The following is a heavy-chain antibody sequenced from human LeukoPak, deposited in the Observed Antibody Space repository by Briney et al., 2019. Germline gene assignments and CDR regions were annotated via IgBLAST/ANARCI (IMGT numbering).Heavy chain of an antibody. D-gene: IGHD3-10*01. Sequence: ASVKVSCTASGYTFNTLPHSWVRQAPGQGLEWIGWLNSYNGYTNYAPEFQDRVNLTADISTSTVYMELGSLRPDDTAVYYCARESDGSGSAYYYYYGMDVWGQGTTVTVSS. V-gene: IGHV1-18*01. J-gene: IGHJ6*02. CDR2: LNSYNGYT. CDR3: ARESDGSGSAYYYYYGMDV. CDR1: GYTFNTLP.